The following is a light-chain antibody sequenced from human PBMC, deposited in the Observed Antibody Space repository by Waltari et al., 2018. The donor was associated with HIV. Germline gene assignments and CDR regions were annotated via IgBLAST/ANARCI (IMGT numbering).Light chain of an antibody. CDR1: QSVLYSSNNKNY. J-gene: IGKJ2*01. V-gene: IGKV4-1*01. CDR2: WAS. Sequence: VITQSQDSLAVSLGERATINCKSGQSVLYSSNNKNYLAWYQQKPGQPPKLLIYWASTRESGVPDRFSGSGSGTDFTLTISSLQAEDVAVYYCQQYYSVPYTFGQGTKLEIK. CDR3: QQYYSVPYT.